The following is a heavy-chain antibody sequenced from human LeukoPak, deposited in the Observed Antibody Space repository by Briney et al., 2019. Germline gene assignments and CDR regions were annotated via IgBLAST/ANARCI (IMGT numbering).Heavy chain of an antibody. D-gene: IGHD2-15*01. Sequence: ASVKVSCKASGYTFTSYAMNWVRQAPGQGLEWMGWINTNTGNPTYAQGFTGRFVFSLDTSVGTAYLQISSLKAEDTAVYYCARDSEGGYCSGGSCYNEAYYFDYWGQGTLVTVSS. V-gene: IGHV7-4-1*02. CDR1: GYTFTSYA. J-gene: IGHJ4*02. CDR3: ARDSEGGYCSGGSCYNEAYYFDY. CDR2: INTNTGNP.